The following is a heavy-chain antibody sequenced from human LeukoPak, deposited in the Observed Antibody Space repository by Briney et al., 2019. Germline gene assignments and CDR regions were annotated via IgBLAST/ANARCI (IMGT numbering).Heavy chain of an antibody. CDR1: GFTFSSYW. D-gene: IGHD1-26*01. V-gene: IGHV3-74*01. J-gene: IGHJ4*02. Sequence: GGSLRLSCAASGFTFSSYWMHWVRQAPGKELGWGSHISPDGSGITYADSVKGRFTISRDNAKNTLYLQMSNLRVEDTAVYYCTRAGLMGAADYWGQGTLVTVSS. CDR3: TRAGLMGAADY. CDR2: ISPDGSGI.